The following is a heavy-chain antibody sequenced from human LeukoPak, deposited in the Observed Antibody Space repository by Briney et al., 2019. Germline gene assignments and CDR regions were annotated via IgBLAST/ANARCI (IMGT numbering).Heavy chain of an antibody. D-gene: IGHD5-12*01. V-gene: IGHV4-4*07. Sequence: SETLSLTCTVSGASISGYYLSWIRQPAGKGLDWIGRIFTSGSTYYNPSLKSRVTMSVDTSKNQFSLKLSSVSAADTAVYYCARVDSDSGWYLDYWGQGTLVTVSS. CDR2: IFTSGST. CDR3: ARVDSDSGWYLDY. CDR1: GASISGYY. J-gene: IGHJ4*02.